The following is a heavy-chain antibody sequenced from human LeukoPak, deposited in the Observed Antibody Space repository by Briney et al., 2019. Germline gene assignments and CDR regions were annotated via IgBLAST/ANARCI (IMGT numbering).Heavy chain of an antibody. V-gene: IGHV3-23*01. D-gene: IGHD6-13*01. CDR1: GFTFSSYA. Sequence: GGSLRLSCAASGFTFSSYAMSWVRQAPEKGLEWVSAISGSGGSTYYADSVKGRFTISRDNSKNTLYLQMNSLRAEDTAVYYCAKHPIAAAWGYYMDVWGKGTTVTVSS. CDR3: AKHPIAAAWGYYMDV. J-gene: IGHJ6*03. CDR2: ISGSGGST.